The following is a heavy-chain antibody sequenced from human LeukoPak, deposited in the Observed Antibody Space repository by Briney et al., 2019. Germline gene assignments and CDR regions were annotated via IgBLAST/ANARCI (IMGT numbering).Heavy chain of an antibody. CDR3: AIDSGAFDI. Sequence: GGSLRLSCAASGFTFSTFAMSWVRQAPGKGLEWFTAMFGNGRTTYYADSVKGRFTTSRDNSKNTLYLQMNSLRAEDTDVYYCAIDSGAFDIWGQGTMVTVSS. V-gene: IGHV3-23*01. CDR1: GFTFSTFA. J-gene: IGHJ3*02. CDR2: MFGNGRTT.